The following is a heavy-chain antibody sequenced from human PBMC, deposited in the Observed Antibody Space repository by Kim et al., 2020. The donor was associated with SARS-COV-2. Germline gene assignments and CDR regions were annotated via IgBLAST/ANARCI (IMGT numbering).Heavy chain of an antibody. CDR3: VRDRMGGAFDM. CDR1: GFTFSAYD. J-gene: IGHJ3*02. V-gene: IGHV3-48*02. Sequence: GGSLRLSCATSGFTFSAYDMNWVRQAPGKGLEWLSFITKSSTTIYYADSVEGRFTISRDNAKNSLFLQMNSLRDEDTALYYCVRDRMGGAFDMWGQVTMFPVS. CDR2: ITKSSTTI. D-gene: IGHD3-16*01.